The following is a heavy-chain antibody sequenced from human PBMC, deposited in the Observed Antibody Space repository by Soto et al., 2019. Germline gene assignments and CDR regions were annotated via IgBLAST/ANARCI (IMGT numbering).Heavy chain of an antibody. J-gene: IGHJ4*02. CDR2: IHSDGST. CDR3: ARDASGPFDY. D-gene: IGHD6-19*01. V-gene: IGHV3-53*01. CDR1: GFTVSDS. Sequence: GGSLRLSCSVAGFTVSDSMSWVRQAPGKGLECVSFIHSDGSTHYTDSVRGRFTISRDNSKNTLYLQMDRLRVDDTAVYFCARDASGPFDYWGQGTLVTVSS.